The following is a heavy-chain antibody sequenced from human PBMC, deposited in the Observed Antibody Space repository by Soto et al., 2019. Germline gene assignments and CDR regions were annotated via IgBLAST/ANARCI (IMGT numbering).Heavy chain of an antibody. CDR2: ISVAGDT. J-gene: IGHJ4*02. Sequence: GGSLRLSCAASGFTLSSYAMNWVRQAPGKGPEWVSHISVAGDTYYADSVKGRFTVTRDNSKNTLFLQMNGLRAEDTAVYYCAKSLKTATSFDYWGQGTLVTVSS. CDR1: GFTLSSYA. V-gene: IGHV3-23*01. CDR3: AKSLKTATSFDY.